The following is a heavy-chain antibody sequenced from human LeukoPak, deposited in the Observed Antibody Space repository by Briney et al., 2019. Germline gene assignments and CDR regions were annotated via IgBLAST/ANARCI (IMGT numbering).Heavy chain of an antibody. CDR1: GFTVSSNY. J-gene: IGHJ4*03. Sequence: PGGSLRLSCAASGFTVSSNYMSWVRQAPGKGLEWVSVIYSGGSTYYADSAKGRFTISRDNSKNTLYLQMNSLRAEDTAVYYCARVGWELLPNYWGQGTMVTVSS. CDR2: IYSGGST. D-gene: IGHD1-26*01. V-gene: IGHV3-53*01. CDR3: ARVGWELLPNY.